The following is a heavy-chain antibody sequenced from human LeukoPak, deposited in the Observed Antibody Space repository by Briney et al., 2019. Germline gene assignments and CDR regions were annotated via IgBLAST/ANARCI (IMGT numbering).Heavy chain of an antibody. CDR1: GYTFTGYY. CDR2: INPNSGGT. D-gene: IGHD3-9*01. CDR3: AREGYSLRYFDWFSARDYYMDV. V-gene: IGHV1-2*02. Sequence: GASVKVSCKASGYTFTGYYMHWVRQAPGQGLEWMGWINPNSGGTNYAQKFQGRVTMTRDTSISTAYMELSRLRSGDTAVYYCAREGYSLRYFDWFSARDYYMDVWGKGTTVTISS. J-gene: IGHJ6*03.